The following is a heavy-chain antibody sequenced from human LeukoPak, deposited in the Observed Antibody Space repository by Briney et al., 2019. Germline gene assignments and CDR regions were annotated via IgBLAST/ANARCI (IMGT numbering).Heavy chain of an antibody. Sequence: SVKVSCKASGGTFSSYAISWVRQAPGQGLEWMGGIIPIFGTANYAQKFQGRVTITADKSTSTAYMELSSLRSEDTAVYYCARGLMGGSGSFDAFDIWGQGTMVTVSS. CDR1: GGTFSSYA. CDR2: IIPIFGTA. J-gene: IGHJ3*02. CDR3: ARGLMGGSGSFDAFDI. V-gene: IGHV1-69*06. D-gene: IGHD3-10*01.